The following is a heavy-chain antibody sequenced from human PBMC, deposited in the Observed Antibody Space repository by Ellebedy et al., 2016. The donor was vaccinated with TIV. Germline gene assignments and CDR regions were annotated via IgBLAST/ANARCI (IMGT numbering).Heavy chain of an antibody. V-gene: IGHV4-34*01. Sequence: SETLSLTXAVYGGSFSGYYWSWIRQPPGKGLEWIGEINHSGSTNYNPSLKSRITISVDTSKSQFSLKLSSVTAADTAVYYCARGPPSIAARGRRYFDYWGQGTLVTVSS. D-gene: IGHD6-6*01. J-gene: IGHJ4*02. CDR1: GGSFSGYY. CDR3: ARGPPSIAARGRRYFDY. CDR2: INHSGST.